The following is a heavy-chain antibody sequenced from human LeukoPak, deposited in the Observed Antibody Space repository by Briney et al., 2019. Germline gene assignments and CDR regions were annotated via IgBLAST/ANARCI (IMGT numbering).Heavy chain of an antibody. J-gene: IGHJ4*02. Sequence: PGGSLRLSCAASGFAFSSYSMNWVRQAPGKGLEWVSSISSSSSYIYYADSVKGRFTISRDKAKNSLYLQMNSLRAEDTAVYYCARGRSGYSYGPDYWGQGTLVTVSS. D-gene: IGHD5-18*01. CDR1: GFAFSSYS. V-gene: IGHV3-21*01. CDR3: ARGRSGYSYGPDY. CDR2: ISSSSSYI.